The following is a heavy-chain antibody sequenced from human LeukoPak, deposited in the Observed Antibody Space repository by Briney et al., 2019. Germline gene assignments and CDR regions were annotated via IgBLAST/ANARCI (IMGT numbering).Heavy chain of an antibody. V-gene: IGHV3-48*04. CDR2: ISSGSSSV. D-gene: IGHD5-12*01. J-gene: IGHJ4*02. Sequence: PGGSLRLSCSASGFTFSAYTMNWVRQAPGQGLEWVSYISSGSSSVYYADSVKGRFTISRDNAKNSLYLQMNSLRAEDTAVYYCARHVDYNAGDYWGQGTLVTVSS. CDR3: ARHVDYNAGDY. CDR1: GFTFSAYT.